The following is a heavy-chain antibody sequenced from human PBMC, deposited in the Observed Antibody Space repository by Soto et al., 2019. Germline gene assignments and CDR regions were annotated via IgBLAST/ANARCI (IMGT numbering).Heavy chain of an antibody. D-gene: IGHD3-9*01. CDR1: GYTFTSYA. CDR2: INTGNGNT. V-gene: IGHV1-3*04. J-gene: IGHJ4*02. Sequence: ASVKVSCKTSGYTFTSYAIHWVRQAPGQRLEWMGWINTGNGNTKYPQKFQGRVTITRGTSASTAYMELSSLISEDTAVYYCATVGYDILTGYPSGRIDDWGQGSLVTVSS. CDR3: ATVGYDILTGYPSGRIDD.